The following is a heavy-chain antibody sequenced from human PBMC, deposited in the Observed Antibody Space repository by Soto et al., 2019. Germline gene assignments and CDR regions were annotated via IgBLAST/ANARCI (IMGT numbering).Heavy chain of an antibody. Sequence: GASVKVSCKASGGTFSSYAISWVRQAPGQGLEWMGGIIPIFGTANYAQKFQGRVTITADKSTSTAYMELSSLRSEDTAVYYCASTYYYDSSGYYGPVTFDYWGQGTLVTVSS. J-gene: IGHJ4*02. V-gene: IGHV1-69*06. CDR1: GGTFSSYA. D-gene: IGHD3-22*01. CDR2: IIPIFGTA. CDR3: ASTYYYDSSGYYGPVTFDY.